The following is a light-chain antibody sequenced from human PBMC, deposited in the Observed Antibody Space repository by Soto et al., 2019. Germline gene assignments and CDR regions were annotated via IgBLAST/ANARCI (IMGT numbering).Light chain of an antibody. Sequence: QSVLTQPPSVSGAPGQRVTISCTGSSSNIGAGHVVHWYQQFPGRAPNLLIYGSSNRPSGVPDRFSGSKSGTSASLAITGLQAEDEADYYCQSYDTGLSASVFGGGTKLTVL. CDR1: SSNIGAGHV. CDR3: QSYDTGLSASV. CDR2: GSS. J-gene: IGLJ2*01. V-gene: IGLV1-40*01.